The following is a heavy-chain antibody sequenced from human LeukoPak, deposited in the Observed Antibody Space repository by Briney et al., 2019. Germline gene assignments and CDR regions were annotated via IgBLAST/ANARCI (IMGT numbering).Heavy chain of an antibody. CDR3: AELGITMIGGV. V-gene: IGHV3-11*04. Sequence: GGSLRLSCAASGFSFSDYSMNWVRQAPGKGLEWVSYISSSGSTIYYADSVKGRFTISRDNAKNSLYLQMNSLRAEDTAVYYCAELGITMIGGVWGKGTTVTISS. CDR1: GFSFSDYS. CDR2: ISSSGSTI. J-gene: IGHJ6*04. D-gene: IGHD3-10*02.